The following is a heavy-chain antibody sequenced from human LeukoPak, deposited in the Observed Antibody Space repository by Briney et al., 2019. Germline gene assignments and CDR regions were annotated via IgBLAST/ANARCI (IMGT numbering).Heavy chain of an antibody. J-gene: IGHJ4*02. CDR1: GFTFDDYA. D-gene: IGHD4-17*01. CDR2: ISWNSGSI. Sequence: GGSLRLSCAASGFTFDDYAMHWVRRAPGKGLEWVSGISWNSGSIGYADSVKGRFTISRDNAKNSLYLQMNSLRAEDTALYYCAKGVLGTVTTTLDYWGQGTLVTVSS. CDR3: AKGVLGTVTTTLDY. V-gene: IGHV3-9*01.